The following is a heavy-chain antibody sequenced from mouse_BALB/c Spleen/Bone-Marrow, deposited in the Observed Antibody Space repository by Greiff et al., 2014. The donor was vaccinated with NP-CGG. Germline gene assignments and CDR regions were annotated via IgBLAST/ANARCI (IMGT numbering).Heavy chain of an antibody. D-gene: IGHD2-14*01. CDR3: ARQGYRAMDY. Sequence: VQLQQSGSELVKPGASVKMSCKASGYTFTSYYIHWVKQRPGQGLEWIGWIYPGDGSTKYNEKFKGKTTLTADKSSSTAYMLLSSLTSEDSAIYFCARQGYRAMDYWGQGTSVTVSS. CDR2: IYPGDGST. V-gene: IGHV1S56*01. J-gene: IGHJ4*01. CDR1: GYTFTSYY.